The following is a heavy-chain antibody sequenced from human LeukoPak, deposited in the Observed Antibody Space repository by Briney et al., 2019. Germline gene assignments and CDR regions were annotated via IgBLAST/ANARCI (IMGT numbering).Heavy chain of an antibody. D-gene: IGHD6-13*01. CDR3: ARDRGAYSSTPDY. V-gene: IGHV1-18*01. CDR2: ISAYNGNT. J-gene: IGHJ4*02. Sequence: ASVKVSCKASGYTFTSYGISWVRQAPGQGLEWMGWISAYNGNTNYAQKLQGRVTMTTDTSTSTAHMELRSLRSDDTAVYYCARDRGAYSSTPDYWGQGTLVTVSS. CDR1: GYTFTSYG.